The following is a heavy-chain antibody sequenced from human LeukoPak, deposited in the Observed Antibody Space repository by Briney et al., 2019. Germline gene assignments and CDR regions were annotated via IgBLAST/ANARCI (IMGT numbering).Heavy chain of an antibody. CDR2: IYYTGGT. D-gene: IGHD6-19*01. J-gene: IGHJ4*02. V-gene: IGHV4-59*08. CDR3: AKYGNSGWVIDN. Sequence: KPSETLSLTCTVSGGSIGSDYWTWIRHPPGKGLEYIGYIYYTGGTNYNPSLKSRVTISVDTSKNQFSLKLSSVTAADTAVYFCAKYGNSGWVIDNWGQGTLVTVSS. CDR1: GGSIGSDY.